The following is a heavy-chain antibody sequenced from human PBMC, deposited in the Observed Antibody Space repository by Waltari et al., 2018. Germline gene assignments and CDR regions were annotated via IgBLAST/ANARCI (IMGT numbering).Heavy chain of an antibody. Sequence: QVQLVQSGAEVKKPGASVKVSCKASGYTFTGYYMPWVRPAPGQGLEWMGWINPNSGGTNYAQKFQGRVTMTRDTSISTAYMELSRLRSDDTAVYYCARDPGGMATIYNDYWGQGTLVTVSS. CDR1: GYTFTGYY. CDR2: INPNSGGT. D-gene: IGHD5-12*01. CDR3: ARDPGGMATIYNDY. V-gene: IGHV1-2*02. J-gene: IGHJ4*02.